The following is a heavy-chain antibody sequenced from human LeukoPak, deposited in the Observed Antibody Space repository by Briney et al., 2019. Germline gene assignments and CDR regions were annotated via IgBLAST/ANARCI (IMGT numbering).Heavy chain of an antibody. CDR3: ARRSYLIQLWKY. D-gene: IGHD5-18*01. CDR1: GGSFSGYY. Sequence: SETLSLTCAVYGGSFSGYYWSWIRQPPGKGLEWIGEINHSGSTNYNPSLKSRVTMSVDTSKNQFPLKLSSVTAADTAVYYCARRSYLIQLWKYWGQGTLVTVSS. J-gene: IGHJ4*02. CDR2: INHSGST. V-gene: IGHV4-34*01.